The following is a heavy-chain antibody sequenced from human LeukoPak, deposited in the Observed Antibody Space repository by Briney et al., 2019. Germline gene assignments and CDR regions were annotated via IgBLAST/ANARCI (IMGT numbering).Heavy chain of an antibody. CDR2: IIPILGIA. V-gene: IGHV1-69*04. CDR3: ASSLTYYDILTGLHYYYYGMDV. D-gene: IGHD3-9*01. J-gene: IGHJ6*02. Sequence: SVKVSCKASGGTFSSYAISWVRQAPGQGLEWMGRIIPILGIANYAQKFQGRVTITADKSTSTAYMELSSLRSEDTAVYYCASSLTYYDILTGLHYYYYGMDVWGQGTTVTVSS. CDR1: GGTFSSYA.